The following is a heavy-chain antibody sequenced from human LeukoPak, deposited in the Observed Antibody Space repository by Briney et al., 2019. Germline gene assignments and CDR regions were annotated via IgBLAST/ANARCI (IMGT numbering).Heavy chain of an antibody. CDR1: GGSFSGYY. V-gene: IGHV4-39*01. Sequence: SETLSLTCAVYGGSFSGYYWGWIRQPPGKGMEWIGSIYYSGSTYYNPSLKSRVTISVDTPKNQFSLKLSSVTAADTAVYYCARWGIAAADWFDPWGQGTLVTVSS. CDR2: IYYSGST. D-gene: IGHD6-13*01. J-gene: IGHJ5*02. CDR3: ARWGIAAADWFDP.